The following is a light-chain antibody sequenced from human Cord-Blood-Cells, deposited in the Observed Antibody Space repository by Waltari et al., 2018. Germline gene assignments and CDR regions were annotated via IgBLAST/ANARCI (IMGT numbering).Light chain of an antibody. CDR3: CSYAGSSTWV. Sequence: QSALTPPASVSVSPGQSITLSCTETSSDVGSYNLVSWYQQHPGKAPNLMIYEGSKRPSGVSNRFSGSKSGNTASLTISGLQAEDEADYYCCSYAGSSTWVFGGGTKLTVL. J-gene: IGLJ3*02. V-gene: IGLV2-23*01. CDR2: EGS. CDR1: SSDVGSYNL.